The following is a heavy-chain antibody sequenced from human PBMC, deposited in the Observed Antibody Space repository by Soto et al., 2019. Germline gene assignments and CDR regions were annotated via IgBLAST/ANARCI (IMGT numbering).Heavy chain of an antibody. CDR2: IYYSGNT. CDR3: ARDQTGTAE. J-gene: IGHJ4*02. CDR1: GGSISSYY. Sequence: SETLSLTCTVSGGSISSYYWSWIRQPPGKGLEWIGCIYYSGNTNYNPSLKSRVTISVDTSRNQFSLKLSSVTAADTAVYYCARDQTGTAEWGQGTLVTVSS. V-gene: IGHV4-59*01. D-gene: IGHD1-7*01.